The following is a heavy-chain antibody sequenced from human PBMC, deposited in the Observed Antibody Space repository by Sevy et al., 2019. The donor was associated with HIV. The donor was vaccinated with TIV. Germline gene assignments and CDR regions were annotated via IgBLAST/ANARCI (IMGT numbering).Heavy chain of an antibody. D-gene: IGHD6-19*01. CDR2: IRTKAYGGTT. Sequence: GGSLRLSCTASGFTFGDYAMNWFRQAPGKGLEWVGFIRTKAYGGTTEYAASVKGRFTISRDDSKSIAYLQMNSLKTEDTAVYYCSSQRTIAVAGDYFDYWGQGTLVTVSS. V-gene: IGHV3-49*03. CDR1: GFTFGDYA. J-gene: IGHJ4*02. CDR3: SSQRTIAVAGDYFDY.